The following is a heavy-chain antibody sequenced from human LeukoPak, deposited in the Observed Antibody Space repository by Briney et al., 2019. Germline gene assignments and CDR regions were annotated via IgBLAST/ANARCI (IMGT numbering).Heavy chain of an antibody. V-gene: IGHV3-30*18. CDR2: ISYDGSNK. CDR1: GFTFSSYG. Sequence: GGSLRLSCAASGFTFSSYGMHWVRQAPGKGVEWVAVISYDGSNKYYADSVKGRFTISRDNSKNTLYLQVNSLRAEDTAVYYCTKGGVVLTILDYWGQGTLVTVSS. J-gene: IGHJ4*02. D-gene: IGHD3-9*01. CDR3: TKGGVVLTILDY.